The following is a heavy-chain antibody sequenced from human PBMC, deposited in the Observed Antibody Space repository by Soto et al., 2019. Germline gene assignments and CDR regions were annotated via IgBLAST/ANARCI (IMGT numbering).Heavy chain of an antibody. CDR1: GGSISSDNY. CDR2: IYYSGGT. CDR3: ARVAYGDYQPMFDY. Sequence: QVQLQESGPGLVKPSQTLSLTCTVSGGSISSDNYWSWFRHPPRKGLEGIGQIYYSGGTFYNPSLKSRVTLAVDTSKNQFSLKLTSVTAADTAVYYCARVAYGDYQPMFDYWGQGTLVAVSS. J-gene: IGHJ4*02. D-gene: IGHD4-17*01. V-gene: IGHV4-30-4*01.